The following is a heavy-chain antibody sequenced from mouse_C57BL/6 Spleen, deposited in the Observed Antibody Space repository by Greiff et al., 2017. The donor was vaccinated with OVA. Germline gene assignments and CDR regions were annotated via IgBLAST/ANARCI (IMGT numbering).Heavy chain of an antibody. CDR2: ISSGGSYT. D-gene: IGHD2-2*01. Sequence: EVQLVESGGDLVKPGGSLKLSCAASGFTFSSYGMSWVRQTPDKRLEWVATISSGGSYTYYPDSVKGRFTISRDNAKNTLYLQMSSLKSEDTAMYYCARHGGGYDGWFAYWGQGTLVTVSA. CDR1: GFTFSSYG. CDR3: ARHGGGYDGWFAY. V-gene: IGHV5-6*01. J-gene: IGHJ3*01.